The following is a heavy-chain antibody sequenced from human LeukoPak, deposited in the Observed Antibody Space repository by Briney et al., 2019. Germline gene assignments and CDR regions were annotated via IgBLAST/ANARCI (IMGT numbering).Heavy chain of an antibody. CDR1: GGSISSYY. Sequence: SETLSLTCTVSGGSISSYYWSWLRQPAGKRLEWIGRIYTSGSTNYNPSLKSRVTMSVDTSKNQFSLKLSSVTAADTAVYYCARDIQPRFGVVNNWFDPWGQGTLVTVSS. J-gene: IGHJ5*02. CDR3: ARDIQPRFGVVNNWFDP. CDR2: IYTSGST. V-gene: IGHV4-4*07. D-gene: IGHD3-3*01.